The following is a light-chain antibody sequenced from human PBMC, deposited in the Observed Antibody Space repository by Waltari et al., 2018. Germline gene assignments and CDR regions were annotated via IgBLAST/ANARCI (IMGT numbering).Light chain of an antibody. CDR3: QQRSNWPIT. V-gene: IGKV1-5*03. CDR2: KAS. J-gene: IGKJ5*01. Sequence: DIQMTQSPSTLSASVGDRVTITCRASQSLSRWLAWYRQKPGKAPNLLIYKASSLESGVPSRFSGSGSGTEFTLTISSLQPDDFATYYCQQRSNWPITFGQGTRLEIK. CDR1: QSLSRW.